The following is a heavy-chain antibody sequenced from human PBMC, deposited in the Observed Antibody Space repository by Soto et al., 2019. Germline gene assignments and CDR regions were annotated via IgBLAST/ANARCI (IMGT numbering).Heavy chain of an antibody. CDR3: ARGYGSGGMSHWVGP. V-gene: IGHV3-74*03. J-gene: IGHJ5*02. CDR2: INSDGTTNSDGTTT. Sequence: GGSLRLSCAASGFTFSSYSMHWVRQAPGKGLVWVSIINSDGTTNSDGTTTQYADSVKGRFTLSRDNAKSTLYLQMNSLRVEDTAVYFCARGYGSGGMSHWVGPWGQGTLVTVSS. D-gene: IGHD3-10*01. CDR1: GFTFSSYS.